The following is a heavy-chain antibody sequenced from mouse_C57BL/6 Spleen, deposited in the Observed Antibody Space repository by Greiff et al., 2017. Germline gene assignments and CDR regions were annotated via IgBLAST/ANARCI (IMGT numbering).Heavy chain of an antibody. CDR2: IWRGGST. J-gene: IGHJ4*01. V-gene: IGHV2-5*01. Sequence: VMLVESGPGLVQPSQSLSISCTVSGFSLTSYGVHWVRQSPGKGLEWLGVIWRGGSTDHNAAFLSRLSITKDNSKRQVFFKMNSLQADDTAIYYCAKNSTGEGTIAMDYWGQGTSVTVSS. CDR3: AKNSTGEGTIAMDY. CDR1: GFSLTSYG. D-gene: IGHD4-1*02.